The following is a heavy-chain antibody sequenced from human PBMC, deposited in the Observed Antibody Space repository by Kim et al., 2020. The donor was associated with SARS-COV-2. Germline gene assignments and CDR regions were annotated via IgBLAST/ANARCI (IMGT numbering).Heavy chain of an antibody. Sequence: GGSLRLSCAASGFTFSTYNIHWVRQAPGKGLEWLSYTSSSGTTIYYADSVKGRFTISRDNAKNSLYVQMSSLRDEDTAVYYCAKELQGTEGYSFGDQGSL. J-gene: IGHJ4*02. CDR3: AKELQGTEGYSF. CDR2: TSSSGTTI. V-gene: IGHV3-48*02. D-gene: IGHD2-15*01. CDR1: GFTFSTYN.